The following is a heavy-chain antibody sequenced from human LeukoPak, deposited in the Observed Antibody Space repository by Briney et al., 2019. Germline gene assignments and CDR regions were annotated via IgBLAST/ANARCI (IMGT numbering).Heavy chain of an antibody. J-gene: IGHJ4*02. V-gene: IGHV3-23*01. CDR1: GFTFSSYG. CDR2: ISGSGGST. CDR3: AKEGFGDGRPYYFDY. D-gene: IGHD3-10*01. Sequence: PGGSLRLSCAASGFTFSSYGMSWVRQAPGKGLEWVSAISGSGGSTYYADSVKGRFTISRDNSKNTLYLQMNSLRAEDTAVYYCAKEGFGDGRPYYFDYWGQGTLVTVSS.